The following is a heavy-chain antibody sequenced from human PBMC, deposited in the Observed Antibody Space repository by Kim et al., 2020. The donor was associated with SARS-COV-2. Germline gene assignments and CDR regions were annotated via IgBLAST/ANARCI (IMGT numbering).Heavy chain of an antibody. D-gene: IGHD5-18*01. V-gene: IGHV3-64*01. Sequence: GGSLRLSCAASGFTFSTYAMHWVRQAPGKGLEYVSAISSNGRSTYYANSVKGRFTISRDNSKNMLYLQMGSLRAEDMAVYYCAREGGGYTYGTFDYCGQGTLVTVSS. CDR2: ISSNGRST. CDR1: GFTFSTYA. J-gene: IGHJ4*02. CDR3: AREGGGYTYGTFDY.